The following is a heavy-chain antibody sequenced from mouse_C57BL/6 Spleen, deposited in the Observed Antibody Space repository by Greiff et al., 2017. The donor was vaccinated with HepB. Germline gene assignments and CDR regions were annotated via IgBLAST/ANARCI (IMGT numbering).Heavy chain of an antibody. V-gene: IGHV5-4*01. Sequence: EVMLVESGGGLVKPGGSLKLSCAASGFTFSSYAMSWVRQTPEKRLEWVATISDGGSYTYYPDNVKGRFTISRDNAKNNLYLQMSHLKSEDTAMYYGARDKAPNWADYWGQGTTLTVSA. CDR3: ARDKAPNWADY. D-gene: IGHD4-1*01. J-gene: IGHJ2*01. CDR1: GFTFSSYA. CDR2: ISDGGSYT.